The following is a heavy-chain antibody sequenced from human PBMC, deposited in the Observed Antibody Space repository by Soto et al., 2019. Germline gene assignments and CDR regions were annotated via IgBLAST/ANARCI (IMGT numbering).Heavy chain of an antibody. V-gene: IGHV4-39*01. CDR1: GDYISSSIYY. Sequence: SETLSLTCTVSGDYISSSIYYWGWIRQPPGKGLEWIGSIYYSGSTYYNPSLKSRVTISVDTSKNQFSLKLNSVTAADTAVYSCARIGFSTGWYNYWGQGTLVTVSS. D-gene: IGHD6-19*01. J-gene: IGHJ4*02. CDR3: ARIGFSTGWYNY. CDR2: IYYSGST.